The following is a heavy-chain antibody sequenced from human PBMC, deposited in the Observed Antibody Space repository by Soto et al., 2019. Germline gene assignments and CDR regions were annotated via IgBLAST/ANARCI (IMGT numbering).Heavy chain of an antibody. V-gene: IGHV6-1*01. CDR3: ARATLGIAARPGYGMDV. CDR2: TYYRSKWYN. D-gene: IGHD6-6*01. J-gene: IGHJ6*02. CDR1: GDSVSSNSAA. Sequence: SQTLSLTCAISGDSVSSNSAAWNWIRQSPSRGLEWLGRTYYRSKWYNDYAVPVKSRITINPDTSKNQFSLQLNSVTPEDTAVYYCARATLGIAARPGYGMDVWGQGTTVTVSS.